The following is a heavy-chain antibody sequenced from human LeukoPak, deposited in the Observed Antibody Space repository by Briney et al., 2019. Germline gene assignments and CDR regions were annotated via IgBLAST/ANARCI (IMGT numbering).Heavy chain of an antibody. CDR2: ISSSGLTT. D-gene: IGHD3-3*01. CDR1: GFTFNDYY. J-gene: IGHJ6*02. CDR3: ARDTNDGLDV. Sequence: GGSLRLSCAASGFTFNDYYINWIRQAPGKGLEWVSYISSSGLTTVYADSVKGRFTITRDNAHNFMSLQMNSLRPEDTAVYYCARDTNDGLDVWGRGTTVTVSS. V-gene: IGHV3-11*01.